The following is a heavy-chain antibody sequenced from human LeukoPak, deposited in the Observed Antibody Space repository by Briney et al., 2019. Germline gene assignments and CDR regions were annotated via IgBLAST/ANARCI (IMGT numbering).Heavy chain of an antibody. CDR1: GGTFSSYA. CDR3: AREATVVTPRAFDI. J-gene: IGHJ3*02. CDR2: IIPILGIA. D-gene: IGHD4-23*01. Sequence: SVKVSCKASGGTFSSYAISWVRQAPGQGLEWVGRIIPILGIANYAQKFQGRVTITADKSTSTAYMELSSLRSEDTAVYYCAREATVVTPRAFDIWGQGTMVTVSS. V-gene: IGHV1-69*04.